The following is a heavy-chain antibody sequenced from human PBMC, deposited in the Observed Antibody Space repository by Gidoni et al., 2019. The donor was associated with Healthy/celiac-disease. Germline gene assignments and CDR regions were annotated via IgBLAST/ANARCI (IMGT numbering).Heavy chain of an antibody. Sequence: EVQLVQSGAEVKKPGESLKISCKGSGYRSTSYWIGWVRQMPGKGLGWMGIIYPGDSDTRYSPSFQGQVTISADKSNSTAYLQWSSLKASDTAMYYCARPRSGYSSSQLNAFDIWGQGTMVTVSS. CDR2: IYPGDSDT. D-gene: IGHD6-13*01. CDR1: GYRSTSYW. J-gene: IGHJ3*02. CDR3: ARPRSGYSSSQLNAFDI. V-gene: IGHV5-51*01.